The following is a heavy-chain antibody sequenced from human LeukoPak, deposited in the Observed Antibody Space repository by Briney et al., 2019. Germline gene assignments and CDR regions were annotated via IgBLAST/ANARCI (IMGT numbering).Heavy chain of an antibody. Sequence: SETLSLTCTVSGGSISSGSYYWSWIRQPAGKGLEWIGRIYTSGSTNYNPSLKSRVTISVDTSKNQISLKLSSVTAADTAVYYCARGSPTYLEWLSTFDYWGQGTLVTVSS. D-gene: IGHD3-3*01. V-gene: IGHV4-61*02. CDR2: IYTSGST. CDR1: GGSISSGSYY. CDR3: ARGSPTYLEWLSTFDY. J-gene: IGHJ4*02.